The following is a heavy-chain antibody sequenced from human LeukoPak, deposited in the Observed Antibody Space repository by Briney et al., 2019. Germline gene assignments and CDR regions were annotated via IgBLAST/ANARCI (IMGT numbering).Heavy chain of an antibody. V-gene: IGHV3-23*01. Sequence: GGSLRLSCAASGFTFGNYGMSWFRQAPVKGLEWVSAITDSGSGTYLADSVKGRFTISRDNSKSTLFLQMNSLGAEDTAVYYCAKDSPLGTVWGQGTLVTVSS. CDR1: GFTFGNYG. CDR2: ITDSGSGT. J-gene: IGHJ4*02. D-gene: IGHD1/OR15-1a*01. CDR3: AKDSPLGTV.